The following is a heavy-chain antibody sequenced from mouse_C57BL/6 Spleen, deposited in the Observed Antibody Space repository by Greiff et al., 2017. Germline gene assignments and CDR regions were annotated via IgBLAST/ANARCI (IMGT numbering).Heavy chain of an antibody. J-gene: IGHJ2*01. V-gene: IGHV1-26*01. CDR2: INPNNGGT. D-gene: IGHD5-1*01. CDR1: GYTFTDYY. Sequence: EVQLQQSGPELVKPGASVKISCKASGYTFTDYYMNWVKQSHGKSLEWIGDINPNNGGTSYNQKFKGKATLTVDKSSSTAYMELRSLTSEDSAVYYCARLPLLEYGRGYWGQGTTLTVSS. CDR3: ARLPLLEYGRGY.